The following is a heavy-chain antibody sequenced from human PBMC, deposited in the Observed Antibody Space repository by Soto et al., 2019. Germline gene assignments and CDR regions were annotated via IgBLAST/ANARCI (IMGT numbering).Heavy chain of an antibody. CDR1: GYTFTSYD. D-gene: IGHD6-6*01. J-gene: IGHJ4*02. V-gene: IGHV1-8*01. CDR3: ARVKYILNVPESVDS. CDR2: MNPNSDNT. Sequence: QVQLVQSGAEVRKPGASVKVSCKASGYTFTSYDINWLRQTTGEGLVWMGWMNPNSDNTSYAPKFQGRVTMTRNNSTNTAYVELRSLTSDDTAVYYWARVKYILNVPESVDSWGQGTLVTVSS.